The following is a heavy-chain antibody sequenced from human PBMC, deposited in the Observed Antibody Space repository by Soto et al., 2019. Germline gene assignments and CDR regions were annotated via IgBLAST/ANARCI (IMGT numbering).Heavy chain of an antibody. CDR2: IIAYHGTT. V-gene: IGHV1-18*01. CDR1: GYTFTSYG. CDR3: ARGSLEWELPSYFDY. D-gene: IGHD1-26*01. J-gene: IGHJ4*02. Sequence: ASVKVSCKASGYTFTSYGISWVRQAPGQGLEWMGGIIAYHGTTNYAQKFQGRVTITADESTSTAYMELSSLRSEDTAVYYCARGSLEWELPSYFDYWGQGTLVTVSS.